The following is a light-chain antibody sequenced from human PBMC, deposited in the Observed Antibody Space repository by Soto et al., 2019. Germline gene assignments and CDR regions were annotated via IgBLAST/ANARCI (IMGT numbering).Light chain of an antibody. CDR1: SSDVGGYNS. Sequence: QSVLTQPASVSGSPGQSITISCTGTSSDVGGYNSVSWYRQDPGKAPKLMSYDVTNRPSGVSNLFSGSKSGNTAALTISGLQSEDEADYYGSSYAGINDYVFGTGTKVT. V-gene: IGLV2-14*01. J-gene: IGLJ1*01. CDR3: SSYAGINDYV. CDR2: DVT.